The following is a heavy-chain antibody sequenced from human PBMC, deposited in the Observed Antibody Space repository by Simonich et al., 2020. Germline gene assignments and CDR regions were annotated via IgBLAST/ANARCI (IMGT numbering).Heavy chain of an antibody. CDR2: DKEEGSDR. CDR1: GFTFSSYW. J-gene: IGHJ2*01. V-gene: IGHV3-7*01. Sequence: EVQLVESGGGLVQPGGSLRLSCAASGFTFSSYWMSWVRQAPGKGLEGWAKDKEEGSDRYEVDSVKGRLTISRDNAKNSLYLQMNSLRAEDTAVYYCAREYSSSSDPYWYFDLWGRGTLVTVSS. CDR3: AREYSSSSDPYWYFDL. D-gene: IGHD6-6*01.